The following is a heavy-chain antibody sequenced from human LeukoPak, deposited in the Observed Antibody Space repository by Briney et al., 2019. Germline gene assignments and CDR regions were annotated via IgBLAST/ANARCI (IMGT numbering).Heavy chain of an antibody. CDR2: INPNSGGT. J-gene: IGHJ4*02. CDR1: GHTFAVYH. D-gene: IGHD6-13*01. Sequence: GASVKVSCKASGHTFAVYHMHWVRQAPGQGLEWMGWINPNSGGTNYAQKFQGRVTMTSDTSISTAYMELSRLRSDDTAVYYCARGSSSWPYPSDYWGQGTLVTVSS. CDR3: ARGSSSWPYPSDY. V-gene: IGHV1-2*02.